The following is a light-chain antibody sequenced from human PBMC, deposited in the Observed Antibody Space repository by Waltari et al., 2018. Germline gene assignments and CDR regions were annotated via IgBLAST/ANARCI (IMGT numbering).Light chain of an antibody. CDR3: QQYNTYSPT. CDR1: HDVSFW. Sequence: DIQMTQSPSTLSASVGDRVTITCRASHDVSFWLAWYQQRQGKAPNLLIYKASTVDSGVSSRFSVRGFGTEFTLTISSLQPDDFATYYCQQYNTYSPTFGQGTKIDIK. V-gene: IGKV1-5*03. CDR2: KAS. J-gene: IGKJ1*01.